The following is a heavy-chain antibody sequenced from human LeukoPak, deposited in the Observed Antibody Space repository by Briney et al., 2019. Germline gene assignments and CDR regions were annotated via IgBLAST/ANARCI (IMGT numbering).Heavy chain of an antibody. CDR3: AREFCSSTRCYGAFDY. CDR2: IYYSGNT. D-gene: IGHD2-2*01. Sequence: SQTLSLTCTVSGGSISSYYWSWIRQPSGKGLEWIGYIYYSGNTNYNPSLKTRVTISVDTSKNQFSLKLSSVTAADTAVYYCAREFCSSTRCYGAFDYWGQGILVTVSS. CDR1: GGSISSYY. V-gene: IGHV4-59*01. J-gene: IGHJ4*02.